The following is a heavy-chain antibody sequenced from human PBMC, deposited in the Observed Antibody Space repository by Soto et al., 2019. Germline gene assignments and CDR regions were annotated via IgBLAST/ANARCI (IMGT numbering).Heavy chain of an antibody. CDR1: GGTFSSYA. V-gene: IGHV1-69*06. Sequence: GASVKVSCKASGGTFSSYAISWVRQAPGQGLEWMGGIIPIFGTANYAQKFQGRVTITADKSTSTAYMELSSLRSEDTAVYYCASLPIAAAGTWWFDPWGQGTLVTVSS. CDR2: IIPIFGTA. CDR3: ASLPIAAAGTWWFDP. D-gene: IGHD6-13*01. J-gene: IGHJ5*02.